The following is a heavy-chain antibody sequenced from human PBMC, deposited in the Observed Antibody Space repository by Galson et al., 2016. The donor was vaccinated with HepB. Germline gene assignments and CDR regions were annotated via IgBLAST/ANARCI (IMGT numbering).Heavy chain of an antibody. CDR2: IASSSSYI. D-gene: IGHD5-24*01. CDR3: ATGGWMAASHF. Sequence: SLRLSCAASGSTFSINSMSWVRQAPGKGLAWIAAIASSSSYIYYRDSVQGRFTISRDNAKNSLYLQMYSLRAEDTAVYYCATGGWMAASHFWGQGTLVTVSS. J-gene: IGHJ4*02. V-gene: IGHV3-21*01. CDR1: GSTFSINS.